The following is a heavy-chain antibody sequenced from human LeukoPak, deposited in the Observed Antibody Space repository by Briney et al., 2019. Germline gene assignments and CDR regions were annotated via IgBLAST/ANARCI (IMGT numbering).Heavy chain of an antibody. D-gene: IGHD1-26*01. Sequence: GGSLRLSCAASGFTFSSYSMNWVRQAPGKGLEWVSYISSSSSTIYYADSVKGRSTISRDNAKNSLYLQMNSLRDEDTAVYYCARYGIVGATDTFDYWGQGTLVTVSS. J-gene: IGHJ4*02. CDR2: ISSSSSTI. V-gene: IGHV3-48*02. CDR3: ARYGIVGATDTFDY. CDR1: GFTFSSYS.